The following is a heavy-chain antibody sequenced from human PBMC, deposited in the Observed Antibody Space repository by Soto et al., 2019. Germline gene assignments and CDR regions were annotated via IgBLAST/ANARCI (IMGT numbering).Heavy chain of an antibody. V-gene: IGHV5-51*01. CDR1: GYIFSNYW. CDR3: ARVKTGNPGYYAMDV. J-gene: IGHJ6*02. Sequence: GESLKISCKASGYIFSNYWIGWVRQMPGKGLEWMGMIFPGDSGTRYSPSFQGQVTMSAGKSINTAYLQWNDLKASDTAIYYCARVKTGNPGYYAMDVWGQGTTVTVSS. D-gene: IGHD6-13*01. CDR2: IFPGDSGT.